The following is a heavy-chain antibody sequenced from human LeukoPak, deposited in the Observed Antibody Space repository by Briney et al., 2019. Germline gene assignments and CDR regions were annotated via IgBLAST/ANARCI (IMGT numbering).Heavy chain of an antibody. V-gene: IGHV3-43*02. D-gene: IGHD6-13*01. CDR1: GFSFAYYA. CDR3: ARSGQHLFDF. CDR2: ITANGDST. Sequence: GGSLRLSCAASGFSFAYYAMHWVRQAPGKGLEWVSLITANGDSTYYADSVKGRFTISRDNAKNSLYLQMNSLRAEDTAIYYCARSGQHLFDFWGQGTLVTVSS. J-gene: IGHJ4*02.